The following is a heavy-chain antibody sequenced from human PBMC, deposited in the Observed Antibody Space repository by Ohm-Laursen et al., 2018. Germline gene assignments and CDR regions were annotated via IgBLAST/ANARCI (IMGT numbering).Heavy chain of an antibody. CDR3: ARKDGYKHSDY. V-gene: IGHV4-34*01. Sequence: GTLSLTCAVYGGSFSGYYWSWIRQPPGKGLEWIGEINHSGSTNYNPSLKSRVTISVDTSKKQFSLKLSSVTAADTAVYYCARKDGYKHSDYWGQGTPVTVSS. CDR2: INHSGST. CDR1: GGSFSGYY. J-gene: IGHJ4*02. D-gene: IGHD5-24*01.